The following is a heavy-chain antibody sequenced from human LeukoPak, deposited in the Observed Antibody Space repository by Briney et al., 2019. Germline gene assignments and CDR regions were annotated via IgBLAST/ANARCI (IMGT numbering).Heavy chain of an antibody. D-gene: IGHD1-26*01. CDR3: AREGELLGGYYFDY. Sequence: GGSLRLSCAASGFTFSSYAMHWVRQAPGKGLEWVAVISYDGSNNYYADSVKGRFTISRDNSKNTLYLQMNSLRPEDTAVYYCAREGELLGGYYFDYWGQGTLVTVSS. J-gene: IGHJ4*02. CDR2: ISYDGSNN. CDR1: GFTFSSYA. V-gene: IGHV3-30-3*01.